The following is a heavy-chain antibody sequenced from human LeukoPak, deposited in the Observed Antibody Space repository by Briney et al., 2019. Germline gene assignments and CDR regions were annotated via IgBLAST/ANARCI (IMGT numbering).Heavy chain of an antibody. CDR3: ARCGRGSGGNFDY. V-gene: IGHV4-39*01. Sequence: PSETLSLTCTVSGASIRSSPYHWGWIRQPPGKGLEWIGSIYYSGSTYYNPSLKSRVTISVDTSKNQFSLKLSSVTAADTAVYYCARCGRGSGGNFDYWGQGTLVTVSS. CDR1: GASIRSSPYH. CDR2: IYYSGST. D-gene: IGHD3-10*01. J-gene: IGHJ4*02.